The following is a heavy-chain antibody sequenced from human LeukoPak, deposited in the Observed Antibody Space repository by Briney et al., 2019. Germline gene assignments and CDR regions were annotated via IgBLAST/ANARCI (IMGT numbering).Heavy chain of an antibody. CDR1: GFTFSSSS. J-gene: IGHJ4*02. CDR3: ARVRITVTGGGYLDY. CDR2: ITGSSSTI. D-gene: IGHD6-19*01. Sequence: PGGSLRLSCAASGFTFSSSSMNRVRQAPGKGLECISYITGSSSTIYYADSVKGRFTVSRDNAKNSLYLQMNSLRDEDTAVYYCARVRITVTGGGYLDYWGQGTLVTVSS. V-gene: IGHV3-48*02.